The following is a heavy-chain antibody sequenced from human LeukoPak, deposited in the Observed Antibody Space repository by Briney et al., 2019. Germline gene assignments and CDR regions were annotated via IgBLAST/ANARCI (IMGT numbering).Heavy chain of an antibody. CDR3: AKDRSYYGLGSWFDP. CDR1: GFTFSNAW. Sequence: GGSLRLSCAASGFTFSNAWMSWVRQAPGKGLEWVSAISGSGGSTYYADSVKGRFTISRDNSKNTLYLQMNSLRAEDTAVYYCAKDRSYYGLGSWFDPWGQGTLVTVSS. V-gene: IGHV3-23*01. J-gene: IGHJ5*02. D-gene: IGHD3-10*01. CDR2: ISGSGGST.